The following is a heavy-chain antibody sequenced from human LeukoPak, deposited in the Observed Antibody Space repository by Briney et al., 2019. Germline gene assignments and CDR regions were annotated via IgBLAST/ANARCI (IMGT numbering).Heavy chain of an antibody. CDR2: INPNSGGT. CDR1: GYTFTGYY. CDR3: ARGVGATPSRFDY. Sequence: ASVKVSCKASGYTFTGYYMHWVRQAPGQGLEWMGWINPNSGGTNYAQKFRGRVTMTRDTSISTAYMELSRLRSDDTAVYYCARGVGATPSRFDYWGQGTLVTVSS. V-gene: IGHV1-2*02. J-gene: IGHJ4*02. D-gene: IGHD1-26*01.